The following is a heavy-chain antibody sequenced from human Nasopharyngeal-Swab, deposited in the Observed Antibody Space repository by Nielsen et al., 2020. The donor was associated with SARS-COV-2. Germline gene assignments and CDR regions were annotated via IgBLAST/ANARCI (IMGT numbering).Heavy chain of an antibody. CDR3: ARAVITVIVVVNAFDI. V-gene: IGHV4-31*11. Sequence: SETLSLTCVVSGGSISSGGYYWSWIRQHPGKGLEWIGYIYYSGSTYYNPSLKSRVTISVDTSKNQFSLKLSSVTAADTAVYYCARAVITVIVVVNAFDIWGQGTMVTVSS. D-gene: IGHD3-22*01. J-gene: IGHJ3*02. CDR1: GGSISSGGYY. CDR2: IYYSGST.